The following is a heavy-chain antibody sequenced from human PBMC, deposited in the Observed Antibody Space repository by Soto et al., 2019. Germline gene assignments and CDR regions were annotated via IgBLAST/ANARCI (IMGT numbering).Heavy chain of an antibody. V-gene: IGHV4-39*01. CDR3: ARQAFGSGTYIVDY. J-gene: IGHJ4*02. D-gene: IGHD3-10*01. Sequence: SETLSLTCTVSGGSISSYYWSWIRQPPGKGLEWIGSIYHSGSAYYKSSLQSRVTISVDTSKNQFSLKLNSVTAADTAIYYCARQAFGSGTYIVDYWGQGTLVTVSS. CDR2: IYHSGSA. CDR1: GGSISSYY.